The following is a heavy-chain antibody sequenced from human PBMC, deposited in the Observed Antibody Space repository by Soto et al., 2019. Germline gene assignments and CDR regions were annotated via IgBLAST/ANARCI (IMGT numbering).Heavy chain of an antibody. V-gene: IGHV4-61*01. Sequence: QVRLQESGPGLVKPSETLSLSCLVSGDSVGNGPYYWSWIRQSPGEGLEWIAYIYYSGSTNVNPSLESRVTISIDMSKHQFFVELRSVTAADAAVYFCARVGSSCHSGGCYYYYGLGVWGQGTTVAISS. D-gene: IGHD1-26*01. J-gene: IGHJ6*02. CDR2: IYYSGST. CDR3: ARVGSSCHSGGCYYYYGLGV. CDR1: GDSVGNGPYY.